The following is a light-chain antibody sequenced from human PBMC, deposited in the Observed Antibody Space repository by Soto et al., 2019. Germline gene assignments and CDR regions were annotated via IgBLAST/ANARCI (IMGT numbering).Light chain of an antibody. Sequence: IVLTQSPGTLSLSPGERATLSCRASQNIGTYLAWYQHKPGQAPSVLIFGASTRANGVPDRFSGSGSGTDFTLTISRLDPADFAVYYCQQYSNWPPWTFGPGTKVDIK. V-gene: IGKV3-11*01. CDR1: QNIGTY. CDR3: QQYSNWPPWT. J-gene: IGKJ1*01. CDR2: GAS.